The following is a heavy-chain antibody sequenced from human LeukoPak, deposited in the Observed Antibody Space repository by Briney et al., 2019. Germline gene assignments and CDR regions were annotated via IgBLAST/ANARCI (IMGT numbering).Heavy chain of an antibody. CDR2: ISGSGGST. CDR3: AKAPAVVPAANYYYYGMDV. V-gene: IGHV3-23*01. Sequence: GGSLRLSCAASGFTFSSYAMRWVRQAPGKGLEWVAAISGSGGSTYYADSVKGRFTISRDNSKNTLYLQMNSLRAEDTAVYSCAKAPAVVPAANYYYYGMDVWGKGTTVTASS. D-gene: IGHD2-2*01. CDR1: GFTFSSYA. J-gene: IGHJ6*04.